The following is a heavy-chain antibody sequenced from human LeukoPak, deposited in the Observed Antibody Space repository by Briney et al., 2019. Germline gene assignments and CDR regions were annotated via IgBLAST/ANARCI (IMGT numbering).Heavy chain of an antibody. J-gene: IGHJ6*03. D-gene: IGHD6-13*01. CDR3: ARDSSWYYYYYYMDV. CDR2: ISAYNGNT. V-gene: IGHV1-18*01. Sequence: ASVKVSCKASGYTFTSYGMSWVRQAPGQGLEWMGWISAYNGNTNYAQKLQGRVTMTTDTSTSTAYMELRSLRSDDTAVYYCARDSSWYYYYYYMDVWGKGTTVTVSS. CDR1: GYTFTSYG.